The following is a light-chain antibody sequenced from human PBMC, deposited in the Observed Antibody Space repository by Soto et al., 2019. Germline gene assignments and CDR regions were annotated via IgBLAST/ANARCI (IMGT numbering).Light chain of an antibody. V-gene: IGKV3-15*01. J-gene: IGKJ1*01. Sequence: EIVMTQSPATLSVSPGERATLSCRASQSVSSNFAWYQQKPGQAPRLLIYGASTRATGIPARFSGSGSGTEFTLTISSLQSEDFAVYYCHQYNNWPPGTFGQGTKVEIK. CDR2: GAS. CDR3: HQYNNWPPGT. CDR1: QSVSSN.